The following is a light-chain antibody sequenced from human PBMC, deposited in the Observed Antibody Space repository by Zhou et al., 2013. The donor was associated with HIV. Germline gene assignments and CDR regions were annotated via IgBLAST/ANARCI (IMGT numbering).Light chain of an antibody. J-gene: IGKJ5*01. CDR2: GAS. Sequence: EIVLTQSPGTLSLSPGERATLSCRASQSVSNNYLGWYQQKPGQAPRLLIYGASSRATGIPDRFSGSGSGTDFTLTISRLEPEDFAVYYCQQRNSWPITFGQGTRLEIK. V-gene: IGKV3D-20*02. CDR3: QQRNSWPIT. CDR1: QSVSNNY.